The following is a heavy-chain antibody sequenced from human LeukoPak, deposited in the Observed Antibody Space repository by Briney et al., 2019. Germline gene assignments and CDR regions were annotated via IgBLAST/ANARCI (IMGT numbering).Heavy chain of an antibody. CDR1: GGTFSSYA. V-gene: IGHV1-69*05. D-gene: IGHD2-15*01. J-gene: IGHJ4*02. Sequence: ASVKVSCKASGGTFSSYAVSWVRQAPGQGLEWMGGIIPIFGTANYAQKFQGRVTITTDESTSTAYMEQSSLRSEDTAVYYCARDKVDCSSGSCYALGFGYWGQGTVVTVSS. CDR3: ARDKVDCSSGSCYALGFGY. CDR2: IIPIFGTA.